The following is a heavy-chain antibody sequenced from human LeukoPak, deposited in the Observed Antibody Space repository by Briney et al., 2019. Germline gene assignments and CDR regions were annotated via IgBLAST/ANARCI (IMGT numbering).Heavy chain of an antibody. V-gene: IGHV4-39*07. D-gene: IGHD3-9*01. CDR2: IYYSGST. J-gene: IGHJ4*02. CDR3: AREGQLRYQSGFLRGYFDY. Sequence: SSETLSLTCTVSGGSVSSSSYYWGRIRQPPGKGLEWIGYIYYSGSTYYNPSLKSRVTISVDTSKNQFSLKLSSVTAADTAVYYCAREGQLRYQSGFLRGYFDYWGQGTLVTVSS. CDR1: GGSVSSSSYY.